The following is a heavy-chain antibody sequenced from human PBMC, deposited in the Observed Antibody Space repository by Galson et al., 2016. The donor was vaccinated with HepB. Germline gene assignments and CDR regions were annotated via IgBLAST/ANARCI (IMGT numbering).Heavy chain of an antibody. Sequence: SLRLSCAASRFTFSSYAFHWVRQAPGRGLEWVAVIWYDGTKKYYADSVNGRFTISRDNSKNTVYLEMSSLRAEDTAVYHCARGMRPQTYWFDPWGQGTLVTVSS. CDR2: IWYDGTKK. J-gene: IGHJ5*02. CDR1: RFTFSSYA. V-gene: IGHV3-33*08. CDR3: ARGMRPQTYWFDP.